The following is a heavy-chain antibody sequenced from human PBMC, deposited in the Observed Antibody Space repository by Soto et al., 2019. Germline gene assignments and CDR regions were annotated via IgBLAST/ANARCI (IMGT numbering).Heavy chain of an antibody. D-gene: IGHD4-4*01. J-gene: IGHJ3*02. CDR2: INHSGST. V-gene: IGHV4-34*01. CDR1: GGSFSGYY. Sequence: SETLSLTCAVYGGSFSGYYWSWIRQPPGKGLEWIGEINHSGSTNYNPSLKSRVTISVDTSKNQFSLKLSSVTAADTAVYYCARSLYDYIAFDIWGQGTMVTVSS. CDR3: ARSLYDYIAFDI.